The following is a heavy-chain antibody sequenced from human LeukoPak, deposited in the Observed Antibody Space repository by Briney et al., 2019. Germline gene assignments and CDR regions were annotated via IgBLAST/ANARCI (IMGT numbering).Heavy chain of an antibody. D-gene: IGHD4-11*01. CDR2: ISGSGGST. CDR3: AKDPRTVTRNEFDY. V-gene: IGHV3-23*01. CDR1: GFTFSSYG. Sequence: RAGGSLRLSCAASGFTFSSYGMSWVRQAPGKGLEWVSAISGSGGSTYYADSVKGRFTISRDNSKNTLYLQMNSLRAEDTAVYYCAKDPRTVTRNEFDYWGQGTLVTVSS. J-gene: IGHJ4*02.